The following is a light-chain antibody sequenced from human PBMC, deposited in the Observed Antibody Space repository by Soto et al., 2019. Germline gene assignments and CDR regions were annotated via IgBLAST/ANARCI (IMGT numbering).Light chain of an antibody. V-gene: IGLV1-51*01. Sequence: QSVLTQPPSVSAAPGQKVTIFCSGSSSNIESNPVSWYRHLPGTVLKLLIHNDDKRPSGIPDRFSGSKSGTSATLGITGLQTGDEADYYCGTWDASLSAGVFGGGTKLTVL. CDR2: NDD. J-gene: IGLJ2*01. CDR1: SSNIESNP. CDR3: GTWDASLSAGV.